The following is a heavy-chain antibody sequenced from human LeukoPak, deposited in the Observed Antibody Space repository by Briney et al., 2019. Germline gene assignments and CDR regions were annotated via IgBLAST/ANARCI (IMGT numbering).Heavy chain of an antibody. CDR2: MNPNSGNT. J-gene: IGHJ5*02. CDR1: GYTFTSYD. V-gene: IGHV1-8*03. CDR3: ARSYGVTRGIDP. D-gene: IGHD4-17*01. Sequence: ASVKVSCKASGYTFTSYDINWVRQATGQGLEWMGWMNPNSGNTGYAQKFQGRVTITRNTSISTAYMELSSLRSEDTAVYYCARSYGVTRGIDPWGQGTLVTVSS.